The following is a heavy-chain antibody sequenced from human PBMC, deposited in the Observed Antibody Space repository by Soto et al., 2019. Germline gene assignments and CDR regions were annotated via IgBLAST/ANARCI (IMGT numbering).Heavy chain of an antibody. J-gene: IGHJ4*02. V-gene: IGHV1-18*01. Sequence: ASVKVSCKASGYTFTSYGISWVRQAPGQGLEWMGWISAYNGNTNYAQKLQGRVTMTTDTSTSTAYMELRSLRSDDTAVYYCARDFPLGYCSGGSCPFDYWGQGTLVTVSS. D-gene: IGHD2-15*01. CDR1: GYTFTSYG. CDR2: ISAYNGNT. CDR3: ARDFPLGYCSGGSCPFDY.